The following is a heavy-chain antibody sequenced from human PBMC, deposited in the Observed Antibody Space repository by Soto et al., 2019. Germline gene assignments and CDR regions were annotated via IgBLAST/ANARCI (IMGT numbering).Heavy chain of an antibody. V-gene: IGHV1-2*02. CDR3: ARDSPRYCSGGSCYDY. CDR1: GYTFTGYY. J-gene: IGHJ4*02. Sequence: QVQLVQSGAEVKKPGASVKVSCKASGYTFTGYYMHWVRQAPGQGLEWMGWINPNSGGTNYAQKFQGRVTMIRDTSISTAYMELSRLRSDDTAVYYCARDSPRYCSGGSCYDYWGQGTLVTVSS. D-gene: IGHD2-15*01. CDR2: INPNSGGT.